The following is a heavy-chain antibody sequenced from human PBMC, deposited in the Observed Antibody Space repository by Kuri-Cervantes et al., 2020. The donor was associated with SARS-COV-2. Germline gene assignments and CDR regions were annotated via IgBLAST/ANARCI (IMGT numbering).Heavy chain of an antibody. Sequence: GESLKISCAASGFTFSSYWMSWVRQAPGKGLEWVANIKQDGSEKYYVDSVKGRFTISRDNSKNTLYLQMNSLRAEDTAVYYCAREGAFDNYYYYYMDVWGKGTSAPSP. V-gene: IGHV3-7*01. J-gene: IGHJ6*03. CDR3: AREGAFDNYYYYYMDV. CDR2: IKQDGSEK. D-gene: IGHD1-26*01. CDR1: GFTFSSYW.